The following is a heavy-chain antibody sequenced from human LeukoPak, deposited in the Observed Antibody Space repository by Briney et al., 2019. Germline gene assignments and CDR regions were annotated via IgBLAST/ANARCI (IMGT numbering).Heavy chain of an antibody. D-gene: IGHD4-23*01. Sequence: GRSLRLSCAASGFTFSSYAMHWVRQAPGKGLEWVAVISYDGSNKYYADSVKGRFTISRDNSKNTLYLQMNSLRAEDTAVYYCARGVATTVAFDYWGQGTLVTVSS. J-gene: IGHJ4*02. CDR2: ISYDGSNK. CDR1: GFTFSSYA. V-gene: IGHV3-30-3*01. CDR3: ARGVATTVAFDY.